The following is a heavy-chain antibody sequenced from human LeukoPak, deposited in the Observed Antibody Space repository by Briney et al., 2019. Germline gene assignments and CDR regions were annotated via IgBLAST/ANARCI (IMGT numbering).Heavy chain of an antibody. CDR3: AKGYRGSFYNCIGY. D-gene: IGHD1-26*01. CDR2: IIGSGVST. Sequence: GSRHLSGAASGFTFSSYAMGWVRRAPGRGREGVSAIIGSGVSTYSAASGKGRFTISRDNSKNPLYREMNRLRAADTAGSYCAKGYRGSFYNCIGYWGQGTLVTVSS. CDR1: GFTFSSYA. V-gene: IGHV3-23*01. J-gene: IGHJ4*02.